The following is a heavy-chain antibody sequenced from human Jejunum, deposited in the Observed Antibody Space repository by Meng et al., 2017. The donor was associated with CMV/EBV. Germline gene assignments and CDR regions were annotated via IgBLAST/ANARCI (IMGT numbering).Heavy chain of an antibody. CDR3: VRGGGGLNWLDS. D-gene: IGHD4-23*01. CDR1: GGSIRGHS. V-gene: IGHV4-59*11. CDR2: SFYSGNT. J-gene: IGHJ5*01. Sequence: TVPGGSIRGHSWSGVRQPPGKGLEWIGFSFYSGNTNYNPSLKSRVTISLDTSKNLFSLNLNSVTEADTAVYHCVRGGGGLNWLDSWGQGTLVTVSS.